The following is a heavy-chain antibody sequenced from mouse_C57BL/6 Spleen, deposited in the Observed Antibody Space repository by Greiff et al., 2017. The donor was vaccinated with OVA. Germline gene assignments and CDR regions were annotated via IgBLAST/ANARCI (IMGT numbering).Heavy chain of an antibody. Sequence: QVQLQQSGAELVKPGASVKISCKASGYAFSSYWMNWVKQRPGKGLEWIGQIYPGDGDTNYNGKFKGKATLTADKSSSTAYMQLSSLTSEDSAVYFCARGTAQATRGYFDYWGQGTTLTVSS. CDR3: ARGTAQATRGYFDY. CDR2: IYPGDGDT. D-gene: IGHD3-2*02. J-gene: IGHJ2*01. CDR1: GYAFSSYW. V-gene: IGHV1-80*01.